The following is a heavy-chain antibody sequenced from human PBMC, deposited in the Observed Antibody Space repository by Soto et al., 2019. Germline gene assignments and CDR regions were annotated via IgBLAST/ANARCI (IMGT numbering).Heavy chain of an antibody. D-gene: IGHD6-13*01. CDR2: ISHNGASK. J-gene: IGHJ5*02. CDR1: GFIFSDYA. V-gene: IGHV3-30-3*01. Sequence: QVHLVESGGGVVQPGRSLRLSCAASGFIFSDYAIHWVRQAPGKGLECVAVISHNGASKHHADSVKGRFTISRHNSINTVYLQMNKLRLEDTATYYCARGADSSIWYGVLIHPCGQGILVTVAS. CDR3: ARGADSSIWYGVLIHP.